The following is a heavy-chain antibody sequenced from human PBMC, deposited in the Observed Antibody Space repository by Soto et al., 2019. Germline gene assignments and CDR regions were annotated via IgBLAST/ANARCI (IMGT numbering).Heavy chain of an antibody. J-gene: IGHJ6*02. CDR3: ARVHEGGYYYYGMDV. Sequence: EVQLVESGGGLVKPGGSLRLSCAASGFTFSSYSMNWVRQAPGKGLEWVSSISSSSSYIYYADSVKGRFTISRDNAKNSLYLQMNSLRAEDTAVYYCARVHEGGYYYYGMDVWGQGTTVTVSS. CDR2: ISSSSSYI. D-gene: IGHD3-16*01. CDR1: GFTFSSYS. V-gene: IGHV3-21*01.